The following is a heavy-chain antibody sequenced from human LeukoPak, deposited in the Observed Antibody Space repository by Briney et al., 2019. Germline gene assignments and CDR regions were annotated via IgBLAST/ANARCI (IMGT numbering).Heavy chain of an antibody. CDR3: ARGEIVITFGSSRPGDAFHI. V-gene: IGHV4-34*01. CDR2: INHSGST. Sequence: SETLSLTCAVYGGSFSGYYWSWIRQPPGKGLEWIGEINHSGSTNYNPSLKSRVTISVDTSKNQFSLKLSSVTAADTAVYYCARGEIVITFGSSRPGDAFHIWGQGTMVTVSS. CDR1: GGSFSGYY. J-gene: IGHJ3*02. D-gene: IGHD3-16*01.